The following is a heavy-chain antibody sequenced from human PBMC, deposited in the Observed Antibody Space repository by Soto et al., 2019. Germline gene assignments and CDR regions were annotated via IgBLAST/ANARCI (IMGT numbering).Heavy chain of an antibody. CDR2: INHSGST. CDR3: AIRYNYYDMDV. V-gene: IGHV4-34*01. J-gene: IGHJ6*02. CDR1: GGSFSDYY. D-gene: IGHD3-16*02. Sequence: QVQLQQWGAGLLKPSETLSLTCAVYGGSFSDYYWTWIRQPPGKGLEWIGEINHSGSTNYNPSLKSRVTISVDTSKNQFSLKLSSVTAADTAVYYCAIRYNYYDMDVWGQGTTVTVSS.